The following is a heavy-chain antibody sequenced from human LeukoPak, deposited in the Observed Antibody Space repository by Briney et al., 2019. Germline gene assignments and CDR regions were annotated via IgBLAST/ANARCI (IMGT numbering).Heavy chain of an antibody. CDR3: ARDQEGLYYDFWSGYPLALDY. CDR2: ISYDGSNK. J-gene: IGHJ4*02. Sequence: GRSLRLSCAASGFTFSSYAMHWARQAPGKGLEWVAVISYDGSNKYYADSVKGRFTISRDNSKNTLYLQMNSLRAEDTAVYYCARDQEGLYYDFWSGYPLALDYWGQGTLVTVSS. D-gene: IGHD3-3*01. V-gene: IGHV3-30*01. CDR1: GFTFSSYA.